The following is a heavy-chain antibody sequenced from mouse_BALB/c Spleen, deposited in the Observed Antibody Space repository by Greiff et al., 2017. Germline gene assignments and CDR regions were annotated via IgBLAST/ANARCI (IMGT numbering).Heavy chain of an antibody. CDR1: GFNIKDYY. CDR3: ARKGYYGAY. CDR2: IDPENGNT. J-gene: IGHJ3*01. Sequence: EVQLVESGAELVRPGALVKLSCKASGFNIKDYYMHWVKQRPEQGLEWIGWIDPENGNTIYDPKFQGKASITADTSSNTAYLQLSSLTSEDTAVYYCARKGYYGAYWGQGTLVTVSA. V-gene: IGHV14-1*02. D-gene: IGHD2-1*01.